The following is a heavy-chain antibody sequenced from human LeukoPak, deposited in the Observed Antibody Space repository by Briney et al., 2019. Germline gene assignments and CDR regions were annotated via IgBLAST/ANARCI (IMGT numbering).Heavy chain of an antibody. Sequence: SETLSLTCTVSGGSISSYYWNWIRQPPGKGLEWIGEVNYVGSTNYNPSFKSRVIISLDTSKRQFSLNLSSLTAADTAVYYCARDGSNHDAFDIWGQGTTVTVSS. J-gene: IGHJ3*02. CDR1: GGSISSYY. CDR2: VNYVGST. V-gene: IGHV4-34*01. D-gene: IGHD5-24*01. CDR3: ARDGSNHDAFDI.